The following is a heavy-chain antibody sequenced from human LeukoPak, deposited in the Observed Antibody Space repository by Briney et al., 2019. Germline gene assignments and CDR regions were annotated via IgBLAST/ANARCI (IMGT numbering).Heavy chain of an antibody. CDR2: IYSGGST. J-gene: IGHJ4*02. V-gene: IGHV3-53*01. CDR3: AKDFWPEMGPFDY. CDR1: GFTVSSNY. D-gene: IGHD3-3*01. Sequence: PGGSLRLSCAASGFTVSSNYMSWVRQAPGKGLEWVSVIYSGGSTDYADSVKGRFTISRDNSKNTLYLQMNSLRVEDTAVYYCAKDFWPEMGPFDYWGQGTLVTVSS.